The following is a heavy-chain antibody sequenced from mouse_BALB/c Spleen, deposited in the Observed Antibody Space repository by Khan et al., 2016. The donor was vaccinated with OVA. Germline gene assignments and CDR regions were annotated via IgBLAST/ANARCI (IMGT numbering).Heavy chain of an antibody. J-gene: IGHJ4*01. CDR1: GYSITSDYA. D-gene: IGHD2-3*01. CDR2: KSYSGST. V-gene: IGHV3-2*02. CDR3: ARDGSRYNYDMDY. Sequence: EVKLLQSGPGLVKPSPSLSLSCTVTGYSITSDYARYLNRQLPGNKLGLMGYKSYSGSTNYNPALQSQTTITGDTSTNQFFLQLKSVTTEDTATYYCARDGSRYNYDMDYWGQGTSVTVSS.